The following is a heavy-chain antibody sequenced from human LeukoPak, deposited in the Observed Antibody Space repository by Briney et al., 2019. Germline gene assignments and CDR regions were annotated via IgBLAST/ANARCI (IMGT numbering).Heavy chain of an antibody. V-gene: IGHV4-4*02. D-gene: IGHD6-6*01. J-gene: IGHJ4*02. Sequence: PSETLSLTCAVSGGSISSSNWWSWVRQPPGKGLEWIGEIYHSGSTNYNPSLKSRVTISVDKSKNQFSLKLSSVTAADTAVYYCARQSSSSFLYYFDYWGQGTLVTVSS. CDR2: IYHSGST. CDR3: ARQSSSSFLYYFDY. CDR1: GGSISSSNW.